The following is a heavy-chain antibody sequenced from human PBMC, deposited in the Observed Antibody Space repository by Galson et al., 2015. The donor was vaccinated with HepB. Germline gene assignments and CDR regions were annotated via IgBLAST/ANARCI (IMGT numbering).Heavy chain of an antibody. CDR1: GFTFDDYA. V-gene: IGHV3-9*01. D-gene: IGHD4-17*01. CDR2: ISWNSGSI. Sequence: SLRLSCAASGFTFDDYAMHWVRQAPGKGLEWVSGISWNSGSIGYADSVKGRFTISRDNAKNSLYLQMNSLRAEDTALYYCAKSGGDYHDAFDIWGQGTMVTVPS. J-gene: IGHJ3*02. CDR3: AKSGGDYHDAFDI.